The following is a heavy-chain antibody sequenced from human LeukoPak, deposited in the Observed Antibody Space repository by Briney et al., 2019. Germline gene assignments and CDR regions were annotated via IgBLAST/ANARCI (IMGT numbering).Heavy chain of an antibody. D-gene: IGHD3-22*01. J-gene: IGHJ3*02. CDR2: ISGSGGST. Sequence: PGGPLRLSCAASGFTFSSYAMSWVRQAPGKGLEWVSAISGSGGSTYYADSVKGRFTISRDNSKNTLYLQMNSLRVEDTAVYYCAKSWNYYDSSGDDALDIWGQGTMVTVSS. CDR1: GFTFSSYA. V-gene: IGHV3-23*01. CDR3: AKSWNYYDSSGDDALDI.